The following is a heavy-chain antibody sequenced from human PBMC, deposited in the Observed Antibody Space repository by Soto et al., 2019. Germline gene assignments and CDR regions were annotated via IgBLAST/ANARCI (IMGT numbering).Heavy chain of an antibody. J-gene: IGHJ6*02. V-gene: IGHV4-4*02. Sequence: PSETLSLSCTVYGDSITNNHWWSWVRQPPGKGPDLIGEIYHTGIANYNPSLESRVAFSVDKSKNQFSLSLTSVTAADTAVYYCVSKLGPYYYGLDVSSQGTTVTVSS. CDR1: GDSITNNHW. D-gene: IGHD3-16*01. CDR2: IYHTGIA. CDR3: VSKLGPYYYGLDV.